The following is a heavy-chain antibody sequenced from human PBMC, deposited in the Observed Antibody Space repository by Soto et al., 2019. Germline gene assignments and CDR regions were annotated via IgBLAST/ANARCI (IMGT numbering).Heavy chain of an antibody. CDR3: AKPESYDTLSMDV. CDR1: GGTFSSYA. Sequence: VASVKVSCKASGGTFSSYAISWVRQAPGQGLEWMGGIIPIFGTANYAQKFQGRVTITADKSTSTAYMELSSLRSEDTAVYYCAKPESYDTLSMDVWGQGTTVTVSS. V-gene: IGHV1-69*06. CDR2: IIPIFGTA. D-gene: IGHD3-9*01. J-gene: IGHJ6*02.